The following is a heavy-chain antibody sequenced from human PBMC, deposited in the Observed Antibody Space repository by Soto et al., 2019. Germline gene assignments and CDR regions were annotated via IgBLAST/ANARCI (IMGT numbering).Heavy chain of an antibody. Sequence: QVQLVQSGAEVKKPGASVKVSCRASGFTFSNYGITWVRQAPGQGLEWMGWVSAYNRNTDMAQKFEDRVTLTTDTATQTAYLELRGVRSDDTAVYFCARERQYEPLLYWGQGTLVTVSS. V-gene: IGHV1-18*04. D-gene: IGHD2-2*01. CDR3: ARERQYEPLLY. J-gene: IGHJ4*02. CDR1: GFTFSNYG. CDR2: VSAYNRNT.